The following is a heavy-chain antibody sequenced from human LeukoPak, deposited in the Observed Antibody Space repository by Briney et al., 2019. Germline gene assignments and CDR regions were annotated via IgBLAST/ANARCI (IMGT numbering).Heavy chain of an antibody. CDR2: IYYSGST. D-gene: IGHD6-13*01. Sequence: SETLSLTCTVSGGSISSSSYYWGWIRQPPGKGLEWIGSIYYSGSTYYNPSLKSRVTISVDTSKNQFSLKLSSVTAADTAVYYCARGLSSSWYYMDVWGKGTTVTVSS. CDR1: GGSISSSSYY. V-gene: IGHV4-39*07. J-gene: IGHJ6*03. CDR3: ARGLSSSWYYMDV.